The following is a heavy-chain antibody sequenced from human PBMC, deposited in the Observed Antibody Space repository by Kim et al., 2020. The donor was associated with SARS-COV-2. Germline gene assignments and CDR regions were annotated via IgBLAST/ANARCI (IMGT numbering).Heavy chain of an antibody. J-gene: IGHJ6*02. CDR3: ARDDYFDSGSSYYYGMDV. Sequence: GGSLRLSCTASGFTFSSYAMSWVRQAPGKGLEWVAAISDDGTRTYYADSVKGRFTISRDNSKNTLYLQMTGLRAEDTAVYYCARDDYFDSGSSYYYGMDVWGQGTTVTVSS. D-gene: IGHD3-10*01. V-gene: IGHV3-23*01. CDR1: GFTFSSYA. CDR2: ISDDGTRT.